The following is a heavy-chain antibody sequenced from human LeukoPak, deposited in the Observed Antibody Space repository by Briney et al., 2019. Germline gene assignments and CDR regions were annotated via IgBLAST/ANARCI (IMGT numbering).Heavy chain of an antibody. V-gene: IGHV3-53*01. Sequence: PGGSLRVSCAASGFTFSSYAMSWVRQAPGEGLEWVSVIFGGGSKYYADSVKGRFTISRDNSKNTLYLQMNSLRGEDTAVYYCARGIVAAYGMDVWGPGTTVIVSS. D-gene: IGHD6-13*01. J-gene: IGHJ6*02. CDR1: GFTFSSYA. CDR2: IFGGGSK. CDR3: ARGIVAAYGMDV.